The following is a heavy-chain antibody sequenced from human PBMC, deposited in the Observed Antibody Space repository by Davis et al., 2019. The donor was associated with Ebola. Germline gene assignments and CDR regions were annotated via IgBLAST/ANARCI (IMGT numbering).Heavy chain of an antibody. CDR2: INPSAGYT. D-gene: IGHD1-14*01. Sequence: ASVKVSCKAFGYTFTNYYVHWVRQAPGQGLEWMGVINPSAGYTNYAQKFQGRVTITRDTSTSTVYMEVRRLRSDDTAVYYCARAETRLDGHFDSWGQGTLVTVSS. CDR1: GYTFTNYY. J-gene: IGHJ4*02. CDR3: ARAETRLDGHFDS. V-gene: IGHV1-46*01.